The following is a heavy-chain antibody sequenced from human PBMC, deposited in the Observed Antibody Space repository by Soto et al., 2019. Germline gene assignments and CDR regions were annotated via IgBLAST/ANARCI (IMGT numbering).Heavy chain of an antibody. CDR1: GYIFTSYW. Sequence: PGESLKISCNGSGYIFTSYWISWVRQMPGKGLEWMGRIDPSDSYTNYSPSFQGHVTISADKSISTAYLQWSSLKASDTAMYYCARLVATIRSSYYYYGMDVWGQGTTVTVSS. CDR2: IDPSDSYT. D-gene: IGHD5-12*01. V-gene: IGHV5-10-1*01. J-gene: IGHJ6*02. CDR3: ARLVATIRSSYYYYGMDV.